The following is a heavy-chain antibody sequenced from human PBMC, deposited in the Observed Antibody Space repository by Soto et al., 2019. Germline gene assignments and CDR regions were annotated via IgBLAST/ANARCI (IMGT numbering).Heavy chain of an antibody. J-gene: IGHJ4*02. CDR2: IYSGGST. V-gene: IGHV3-53*01. CDR3: ARESYSSGWYKDY. Sequence: GGSLRLSCAASGFTVSSNYMSWVRQAPGKGLEWVSVIYSGGSTYYADSVKGRFTISRDNSKNTLYLQMNSLRAEDTAVYYCARESYSSGWYKDYWGQGTIVTVYS. CDR1: GFTVSSNY. D-gene: IGHD6-19*01.